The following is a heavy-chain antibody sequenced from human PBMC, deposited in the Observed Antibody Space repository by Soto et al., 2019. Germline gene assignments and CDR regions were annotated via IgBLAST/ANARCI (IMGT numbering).Heavy chain of an antibody. J-gene: IGHJ4*02. D-gene: IGHD4-17*01. CDR1: GYIFTGYY. CDR3: ARDSRVVGYGDYIL. V-gene: IGHV1-2*02. CDR2: IHPNSGVT. Sequence: QVQLVQSGAEVKKPGASVKVSCKASGYIFTGYYIHWVRQAPGPGLEWMGWIHPNSGVTNYAQKVQGRVTLTRDTYINIAYMELSSLRSSDTAMYYCARDSRVVGYGDYILWVQGTLVTVSS.